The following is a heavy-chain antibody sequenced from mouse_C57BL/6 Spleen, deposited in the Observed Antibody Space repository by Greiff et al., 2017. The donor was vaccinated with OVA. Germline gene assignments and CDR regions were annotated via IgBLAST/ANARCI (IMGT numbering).Heavy chain of an antibody. Sequence: VHVKQSGPELVKPGASVKISCKASGYTFTDYYMNWVKQSHGKSLEWSGDINPNNGGTSYNQKFKGKATLTVDKSSSTAYMELRSLTSEDSAVYYCARGITGDYWGQGTTLTVSS. V-gene: IGHV1-26*01. CDR1: GYTFTDYY. J-gene: IGHJ2*01. CDR2: INPNNGGT. D-gene: IGHD1-1*01. CDR3: ARGITGDY.